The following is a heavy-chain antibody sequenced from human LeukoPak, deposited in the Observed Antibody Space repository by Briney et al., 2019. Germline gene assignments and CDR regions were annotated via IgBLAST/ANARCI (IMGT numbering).Heavy chain of an antibody. CDR1: GFYFTAYG. J-gene: IGHJ4*02. CDR3: ARHFHSAWFGF. V-gene: IGHV5-51*01. CDR2: IYPGGSND. D-gene: IGHD5-18*01. Sequence: HGGSLLICCQCSGFYFTAYGIAGGRRLPGKGREGMGNIYPGGSNDKYSPSFEGQVTMSADKSITTLYLQWSSLKASDTAMYYCARHFHSAWFGFWGQGSLVTVSS.